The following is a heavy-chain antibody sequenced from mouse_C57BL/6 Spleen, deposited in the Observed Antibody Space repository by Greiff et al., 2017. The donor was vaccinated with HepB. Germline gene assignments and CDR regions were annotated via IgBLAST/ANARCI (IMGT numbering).Heavy chain of an antibody. CDR1: GFNIKDYY. D-gene: IGHD2-1*01. V-gene: IGHV14-1*01. CDR2: IDPEDGDT. CDR3: TTVYGNYEFAY. J-gene: IGHJ3*01. Sequence: VQLQQSGAELVRPGASVKLSCTASGFNIKDYYMHWVKQRPEQGLEWIGRIDPEDGDTEYAPKFQGKATMTADTSSNTAYLQLSILTSEDTAVYYCTTVYGNYEFAYWGQGTLVTVSA.